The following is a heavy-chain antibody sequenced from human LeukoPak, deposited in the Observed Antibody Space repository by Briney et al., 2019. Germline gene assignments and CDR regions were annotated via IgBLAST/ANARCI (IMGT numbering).Heavy chain of an antibody. D-gene: IGHD6-13*01. V-gene: IGHV1-8*01. CDR3: ARGNSSSWYYYYYMDV. CDR2: MNPNSGNT. Sequence: ASVKVSCKASGYTFTSYDINWARQATGQGLEWMGWMNPNSGNTGYAQKFQGRVTMTRNTSISTAYMELSSLRSEDTAVYYCARGNSSSWYYYYYMDVWGKGTTVTVSS. J-gene: IGHJ6*03. CDR1: GYTFTSYD.